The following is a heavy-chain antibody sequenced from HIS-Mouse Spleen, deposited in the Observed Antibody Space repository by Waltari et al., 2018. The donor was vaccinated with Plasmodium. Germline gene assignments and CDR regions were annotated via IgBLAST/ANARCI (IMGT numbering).Heavy chain of an antibody. Sequence: EVQLVETGGGLIQPGGSLRLSCSASGFTVSSTYMSWVRQAPGKGLEWVSVIYSGGSTYYADSVKGRFTISRDNSKNTLYLQMNSLRAEDTAVYYCARDGSSSYFDYWGQGTLVTVSS. D-gene: IGHD6-6*01. J-gene: IGHJ4*02. CDR1: GFTVSSTY. V-gene: IGHV3-53*02. CDR3: ARDGSSSYFDY. CDR2: IYSGGST.